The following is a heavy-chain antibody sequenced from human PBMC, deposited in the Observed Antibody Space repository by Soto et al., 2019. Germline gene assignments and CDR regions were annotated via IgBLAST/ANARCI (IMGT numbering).Heavy chain of an antibody. Sequence: QVQLVESGGGVVQPGRSLRLSCAASGFNFSSYGMDWVRQAPGKGLEWVAIIWYDGSTKYFADSVRGRFTMSRDNSKNPLYLEMNSLRAEDTAVSYCASRGSGSHSPQTDWYLDLWGRGTLVSVSS. J-gene: IGHJ2*01. D-gene: IGHD3-10*01. V-gene: IGHV3-33*01. CDR2: IWYDGSTK. CDR3: ASRGSGSHSPQTDWYLDL. CDR1: GFNFSSYG.